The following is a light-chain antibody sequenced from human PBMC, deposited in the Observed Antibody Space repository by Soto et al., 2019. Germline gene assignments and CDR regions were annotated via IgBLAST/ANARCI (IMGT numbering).Light chain of an antibody. CDR1: QDISSY. J-gene: IGKJ4*01. Sequence: DIQLTQSPSFLSASVGDRVTITCRAGQDISSYLAWFHQKPGKAPKLLIYAASTLQSGVPSRFSGSGSGTEFTLTISSLQPEDFATYYCQQLNSYPLTFGGGTKVEIK. V-gene: IGKV1-9*01. CDR3: QQLNSYPLT. CDR2: AAS.